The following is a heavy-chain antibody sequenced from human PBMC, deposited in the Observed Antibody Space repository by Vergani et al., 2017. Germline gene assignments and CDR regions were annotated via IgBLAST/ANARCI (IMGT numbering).Heavy chain of an antibody. J-gene: IGHJ6*02. CDR1: GYTLTELS. D-gene: IGHD3-3*01. CDR3: AKGLRFLEWLLIRYYYYGMDV. Sequence: QVQLVQSGAEVKKPGSSVKVSCKVSGYTLTELSMHWVRQAPGKGLEWMGGFDPEDGETIYAQKFQGRVTMTEDTSTDTAYMELSSLRSEDTAVYYCAKGLRFLEWLLIRYYYYGMDVWGQGTTVTVSS. V-gene: IGHV1-24*01. CDR2: FDPEDGET.